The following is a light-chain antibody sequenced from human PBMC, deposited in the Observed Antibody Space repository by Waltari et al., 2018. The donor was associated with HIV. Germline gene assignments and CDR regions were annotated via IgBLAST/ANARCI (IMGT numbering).Light chain of an antibody. J-gene: IGKJ5*01. CDR1: QSITSY. Sequence: DIQMTPSPSSLSASVGDRVTITCRASQSITSYLNWYQQRPGKAPKLLIYAASSLQSGVTSRFSGSGSGTDFTLTISSLQPEDFATYYCQQIYSYPLTFGQGTRVEIK. CDR2: AAS. V-gene: IGKV1-39*01. CDR3: QQIYSYPLT.